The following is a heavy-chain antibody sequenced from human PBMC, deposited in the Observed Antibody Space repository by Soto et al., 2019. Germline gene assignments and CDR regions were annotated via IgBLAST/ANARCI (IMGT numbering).Heavy chain of an antibody. CDR3: AREYKDYDFWSGYRPLTSYGMDV. CDR2: IYYSGST. V-gene: IGHV4-59*01. Sequence: SETLSLTCTVSGGSISSYYWSWIRQPPGKGLEWIGYIYYSGSTNYNPSLKSRVTISVDTSKSQFSLKLSSVTAADTAVYYCAREYKDYDFWSGYRPLTSYGMDVWGQGTTVTVSS. J-gene: IGHJ6*02. D-gene: IGHD3-3*01. CDR1: GGSISSYY.